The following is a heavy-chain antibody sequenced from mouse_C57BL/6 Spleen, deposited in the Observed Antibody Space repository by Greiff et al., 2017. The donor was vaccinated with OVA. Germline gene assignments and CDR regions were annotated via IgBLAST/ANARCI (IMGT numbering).Heavy chain of an antibody. Sequence: VQLQQSGAELAKPGASVKLSCKASGYTFTSYWMHWVKQRPGQGLEWIGYINPSSGYTKYNQKFKDKATLTADKSSSTAYMQLSSQTYEDSAVYYCARDYGSSYRYFDVWGTGTTVTVSS. CDR3: ARDYGSSYRYFDV. CDR1: GYTFTSYW. CDR2: INPSSGYT. J-gene: IGHJ1*03. V-gene: IGHV1-7*01. D-gene: IGHD1-1*01.